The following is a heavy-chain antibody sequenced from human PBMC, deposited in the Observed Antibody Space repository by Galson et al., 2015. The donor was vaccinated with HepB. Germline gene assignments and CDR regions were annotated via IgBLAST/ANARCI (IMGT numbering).Heavy chain of an antibody. CDR2: INHSGST. J-gene: IGHJ5*02. CDR3: ARSRYCSGNTCYDSHNYFAP. V-gene: IGHV4-34*01. D-gene: IGHD2-2*01. Sequence: SETLSLTCAVYGGSFSGYYWSWIRQPPGKGLEWIGEINHSGSTNYNPSLKSRVTLSVDTSKSQFSLRLTSVTAADTAVYYCARSRYCSGNTCYDSHNYFAPWGQGILVTVSS. CDR1: GGSFSGYY.